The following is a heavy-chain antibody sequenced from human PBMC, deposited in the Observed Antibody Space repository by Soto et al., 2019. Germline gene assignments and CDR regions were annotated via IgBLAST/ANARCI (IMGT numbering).Heavy chain of an antibody. CDR2: IKQDGSEK. J-gene: IGHJ6*02. CDR3: ARAGYSFYYYYGMDV. V-gene: IGHV3-7*01. D-gene: IGHD5-18*01. Sequence: PGGSLRLSCAASGFTFSSYWMSWVRQAPGKGLEWVANIKQDGSEKYYVDSVKGRFTISRDNAKNSLYLQMNSLRAEDTAVYYCARAGYSFYYYYGMDVWGQGTTVTVYS. CDR1: GFTFSSYW.